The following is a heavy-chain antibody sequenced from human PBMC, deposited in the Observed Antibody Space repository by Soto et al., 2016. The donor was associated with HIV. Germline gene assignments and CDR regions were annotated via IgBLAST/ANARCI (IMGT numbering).Heavy chain of an antibody. CDR3: AKGTIRAAAGTVDY. V-gene: IGHV3-9*03. CDR1: GFTFDDYA. J-gene: IGHJ4*02. CDR2: ISWNSGSI. Sequence: EVQLVESGGGLVQPGRSLRLSCAASGFTFDDYAMHWVRQAPGKGLEWVSGISWNSGSIGYADSVKGRFTISRDNAKNSLYLQMNSLRAEDMALYYCAKGTIRAAAGTVDYWGQGTLVTVSS. D-gene: IGHD6-13*01.